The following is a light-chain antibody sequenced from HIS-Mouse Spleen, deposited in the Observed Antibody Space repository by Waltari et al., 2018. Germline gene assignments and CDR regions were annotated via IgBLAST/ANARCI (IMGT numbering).Light chain of an antibody. J-gene: IGKJ2*01. CDR1: QYISNY. V-gene: IGKV1-33*01. CDR3: QQYDNLPHT. Sequence: DIQMTQSPSSLSASVGDRVTITCQASQYISNYLNWYQQIPGKAPKLLIYDASNLETGVPSRFSGSGSGTDVTFTISSLQPEDIATYYCQQYDNLPHTFGQGTKLEIK. CDR2: DAS.